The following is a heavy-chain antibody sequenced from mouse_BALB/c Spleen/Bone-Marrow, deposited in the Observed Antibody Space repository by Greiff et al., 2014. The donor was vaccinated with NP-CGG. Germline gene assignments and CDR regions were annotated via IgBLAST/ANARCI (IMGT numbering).Heavy chain of an antibody. Sequence: DVHLVESGGGLVQPGGSLKLSCAASGFTFSSYGMSWARQTPDKRLELVATINTNGGNTYYPDSVKGRFTISRDNAKNTLYLQMSSLKSEDTAMYYCARGLDYWGQGTTLTVSS. V-gene: IGHV5-6-3*01. CDR3: ARGLDY. J-gene: IGHJ2*01. CDR2: INTNGGNT. CDR1: GFTFSSYG.